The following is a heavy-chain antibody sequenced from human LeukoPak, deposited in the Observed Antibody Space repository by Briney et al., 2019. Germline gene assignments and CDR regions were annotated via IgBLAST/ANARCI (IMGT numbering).Heavy chain of an antibody. J-gene: IGHJ4*02. V-gene: IGHV3-30*02. CDR2: IRYDGSNK. Sequence: PGGSLRLSCAASGFTFSSYWMSWVRQAPGKGLEWVAFIRYDGSNKYYADSVKGRFTISRDNSKNTLYLQMNSLRAEDTAVYYCAKDKVVGATRGYYFDYWGQGTLVTVSS. D-gene: IGHD1-26*01. CDR3: AKDKVVGATRGYYFDY. CDR1: GFTFSSYW.